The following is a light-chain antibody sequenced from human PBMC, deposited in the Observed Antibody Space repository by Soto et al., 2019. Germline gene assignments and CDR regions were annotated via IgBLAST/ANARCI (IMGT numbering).Light chain of an antibody. CDR1: SSDVGGYNY. CDR3: SSYTTSSTLGV. Sequence: QSVLTQPASVSGSPGQSITISCTGTSSDVGGYNYVSWYQQHPGKAPKVMIYDVSSRPSGVSNRFSGSKSGNTASLTISGLQAEDEAEYFCSSYTTSSTLGVFGGGTKLTVL. V-gene: IGLV2-14*03. J-gene: IGLJ2*01. CDR2: DVS.